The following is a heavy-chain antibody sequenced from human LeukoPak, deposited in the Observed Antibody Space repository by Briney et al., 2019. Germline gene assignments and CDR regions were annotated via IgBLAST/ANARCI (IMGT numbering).Heavy chain of an antibody. CDR3: AKDYHPDYYDSSGYYD. Sequence: GGSLRLSCAASGFTFSSYAMSWVRQAPGKGLEWVSAISGSGGSTYYADSVKGRFTISRDNSKNTLYLQMNSLRAEDTAVYYCAKDYHPDYYDSSGYYDWGQGTLVIVSS. CDR1: GFTFSSYA. J-gene: IGHJ4*02. V-gene: IGHV3-23*01. D-gene: IGHD3-22*01. CDR2: ISGSGGST.